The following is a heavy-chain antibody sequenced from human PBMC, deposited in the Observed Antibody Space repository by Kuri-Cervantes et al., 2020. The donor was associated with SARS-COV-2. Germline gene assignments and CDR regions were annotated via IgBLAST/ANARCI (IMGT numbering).Heavy chain of an antibody. CDR3: ARGMAGTPRYFDC. Sequence: GGSLRLSCAASGLPFNFNSYSMNWVRQAPGKGLEWVSSISRSSYIFYADSVKGRFTISTDTSKNMVFLQMNNLRVDDTAVYYCARGMAGTPRYFDCWGRGTLVTVSS. CDR2: ISRSSYI. J-gene: IGHJ4*01. V-gene: IGHV3-21*04. CDR1: GLPFNFNSYS. D-gene: IGHD5-24*01.